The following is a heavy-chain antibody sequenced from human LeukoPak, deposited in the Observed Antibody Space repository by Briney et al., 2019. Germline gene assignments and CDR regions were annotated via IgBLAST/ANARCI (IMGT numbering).Heavy chain of an antibody. D-gene: IGHD3-10*01. V-gene: IGHV3-74*01. Sequence: PGGSLRLSCAASGFTFDDYGMSWVRQAPGKGLVWVSRINTDGSSTSYADSVKGRFTISRDNAKNTLYLQMNSLRAEDTAVYYCATGLWFEYYFDYWGQGTLVTVSS. CDR3: ATGLWFEYYFDY. J-gene: IGHJ4*02. CDR2: INTDGSST. CDR1: GFTFDDYG.